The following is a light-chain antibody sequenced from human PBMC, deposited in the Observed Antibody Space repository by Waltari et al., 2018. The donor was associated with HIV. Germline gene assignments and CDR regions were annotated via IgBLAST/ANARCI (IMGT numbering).Light chain of an antibody. Sequence: IVLTQSPATLSLSPGERATLSCRASQSISSGYLAWYKQRPGQPPRLLIYGASNRATGIPDRFSGSGSGTVFTLTITGMEPEDFAMYYCQQYGSSPCTFGLGTKLEI. CDR1: QSISSGY. V-gene: IGKV3-20*01. J-gene: IGKJ2*02. CDR3: QQYGSSPCT. CDR2: GAS.